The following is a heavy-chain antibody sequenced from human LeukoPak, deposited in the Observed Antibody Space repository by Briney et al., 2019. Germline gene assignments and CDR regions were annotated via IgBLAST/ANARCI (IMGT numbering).Heavy chain of an antibody. CDR3: ARDQIGYYDSSGFRSDP. CDR1: GGTFSSYA. D-gene: IGHD3-22*01. Sequence: SVKVSCKASGGTFSSYAISWVRQAPGQGLEWMGRIIPILGIANYAQKFQGRVTITADKSTSTAYMELSSLRSEDTAVYYCARDQIGYYDSSGFRSDPWGQGTLVTVSS. CDR2: IIPILGIA. V-gene: IGHV1-69*04. J-gene: IGHJ5*02.